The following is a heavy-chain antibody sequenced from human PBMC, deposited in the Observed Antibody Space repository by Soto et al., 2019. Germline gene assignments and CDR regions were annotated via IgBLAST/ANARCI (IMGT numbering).Heavy chain of an antibody. V-gene: IGHV3-74*01. CDR3: ASADSYYYYYMDV. CDR2: INSDGSST. J-gene: IGHJ6*03. Sequence: EVQLVESGGGLVQPGGSLRLSCAASGFTFSSYWMHWVRQAPGKGLVWVSRINSDGSSTSYADSVKGRFTISRDNAKNKLYLQMNSLRAEDTAVYYCASADSYYYYYMDVWGKGTTVTVSS. CDR1: GFTFSSYW.